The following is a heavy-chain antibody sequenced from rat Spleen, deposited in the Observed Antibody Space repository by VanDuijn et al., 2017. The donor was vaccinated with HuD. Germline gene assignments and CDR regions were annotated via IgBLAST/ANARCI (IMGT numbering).Heavy chain of an antibody. V-gene: IGHV5S13*01. D-gene: IGHD1-11*01. J-gene: IGHJ3*01. Sequence: EVQLVESGGGLMQPGRSLKLSCAASGFTFSNYDMAWVRQAPTKGLEWIAPISTGGDITYYRDSVKGRFTVSRDDANNTHYLHMDSLRSEDTATYYCTIHGGLRNWFDSWGQGSLVTVSS. CDR3: TIHGGLRNWFDS. CDR2: ISTGGDIT. CDR1: GFTFSNYD.